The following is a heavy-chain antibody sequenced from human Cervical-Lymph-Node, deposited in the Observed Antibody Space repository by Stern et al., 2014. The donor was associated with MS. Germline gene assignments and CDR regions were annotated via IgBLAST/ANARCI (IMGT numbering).Heavy chain of an antibody. D-gene: IGHD3-16*02. J-gene: IGHJ4*02. Sequence: EVQLVESGGGSVQPGRSLRLSCAASGFTFDDCAMHWVRQAPGKGLEWVSGISWNSNNIVYADSVRGRCTISRDNAKNSLYLQMNGLRPEDTALYYCAKDISERHYYFDSWGEGTLVTVSS. CDR2: ISWNSNNI. CDR1: GFTFDDCA. CDR3: AKDISERHYYFDS. V-gene: IGHV3-9*01.